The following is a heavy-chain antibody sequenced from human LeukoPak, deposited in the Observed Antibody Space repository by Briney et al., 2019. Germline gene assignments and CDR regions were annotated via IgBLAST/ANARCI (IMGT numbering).Heavy chain of an antibody. CDR1: GFPFSNAC. D-gene: IGHD6-13*01. J-gene: IGHJ6*03. V-gene: IGHV3-15*01. Sequence: GGSLRLSCAASGFPFSNACMSWVRQPPGKGLEWVGRIKTKTDAGPPDYAAPVKGRFTISRDDSTNTLYPQMNSLKTEDTAVYYCTTAAQWYSNSFFAYYYYMDVWGKGTTVTVSS. CDR3: TTAAQWYSNSFFAYYYYMDV. CDR2: IKTKTDAGPP.